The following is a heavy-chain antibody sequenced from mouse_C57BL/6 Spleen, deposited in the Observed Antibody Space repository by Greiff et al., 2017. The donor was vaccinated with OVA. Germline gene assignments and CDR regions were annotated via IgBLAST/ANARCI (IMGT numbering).Heavy chain of an antibody. CDR3: ARSYYYGSSYGDWDYFDY. Sequence: QVQLKQPGAELVKPGASVKLSCKASGYTFTSYWMHWVKQRPGRGLEWIGRIDPNSGGTKYNEKFKSKATLTVDKPSSTAYMQLSSLTSEDSAVYYCARSYYYGSSYGDWDYFDYWGQGTTLTVSS. J-gene: IGHJ2*01. CDR2: IDPNSGGT. D-gene: IGHD1-1*01. V-gene: IGHV1-72*01. CDR1: GYTFTSYW.